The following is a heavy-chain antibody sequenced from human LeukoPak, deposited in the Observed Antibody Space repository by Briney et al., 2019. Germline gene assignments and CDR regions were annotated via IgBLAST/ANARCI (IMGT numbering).Heavy chain of an antibody. V-gene: IGHV4-59*12. Sequence: SETLSLTCTVSGGSFSSYYWSWIRQPPGKGLEWIGYIYYSGSTNYNPSLKSRVTISVDTSKNQFSLKLSSVTAADTAVYYCARGKNYSNYVGWFDPWGQGTLVTVSS. CDR3: ARGKNYSNYVGWFDP. D-gene: IGHD4-11*01. CDR1: GGSFSSYY. CDR2: IYYSGST. J-gene: IGHJ5*02.